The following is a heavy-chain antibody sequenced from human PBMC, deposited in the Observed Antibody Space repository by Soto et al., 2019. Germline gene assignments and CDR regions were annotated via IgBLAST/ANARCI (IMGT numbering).Heavy chain of an antibody. CDR2: INEAGSKK. V-gene: IGHV3-7*03. J-gene: IGHJ4*02. Sequence: DVQLVESGGALVQPGGDLGLSCAVSGFTVSAKWISWVRQAPGKGLEWLANINEAGSKKVYVDSVKGRFTISKDNAKNSLSLQLGSLRADDTAVYYCAREMHLGSGWGDIDIWGRGTMVTVSS. CDR1: GFTVSAKW. CDR3: AREMHLGSGWGDIDI. D-gene: IGHD6-19*01.